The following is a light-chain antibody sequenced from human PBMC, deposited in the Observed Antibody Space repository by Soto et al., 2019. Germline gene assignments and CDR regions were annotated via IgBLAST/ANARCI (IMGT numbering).Light chain of an antibody. Sequence: DIQMTQSPSTLSPSVGDRVTITCRASQSISSWLAWYQQKPGKAPKLLIYDASSLESGVPSRFSGSGSGTEFTLTISSLQPDDFATYYCQQYPYTFGQGTKLEIK. CDR2: DAS. V-gene: IGKV1-5*01. CDR3: QQYPYT. CDR1: QSISSW. J-gene: IGKJ2*01.